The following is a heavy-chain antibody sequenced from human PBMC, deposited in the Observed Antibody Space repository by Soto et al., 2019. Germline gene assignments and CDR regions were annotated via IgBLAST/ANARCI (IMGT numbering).Heavy chain of an antibody. CDR1: GGTISNVGYY. V-gene: IGHV4-31*03. CDR2: IYYSGST. Sequence: SETLRLTYTVSGGTISNVGYYCSWIRQHPGKGLEWIGYIYYSGSTYYNPSLKSRVTISVDTSKNQFSLKLSSVTAADTAVYYCAREGPSHSGYSGYDDWFDPWGQGTLVTVSS. CDR3: AREGPSHSGYSGYDDWFDP. D-gene: IGHD5-12*01. J-gene: IGHJ5*02.